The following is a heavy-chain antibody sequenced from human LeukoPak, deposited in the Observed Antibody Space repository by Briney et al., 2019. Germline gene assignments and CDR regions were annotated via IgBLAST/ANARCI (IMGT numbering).Heavy chain of an antibody. CDR1: GFTFSDYA. V-gene: IGHV3-30*04. D-gene: IGHD5-24*01. CDR3: ARAKNKNMATVIDY. Sequence: GGSLRLSSAASGFTFSDYALHWVRQTPGKGLEWLTLISYDGRSKYYADSVRGRFTVSRDNSKNTLDLQMNAVRPEDTAVYYCARAKNKNMATVIDYWGQGTLVTVSS. CDR2: ISYDGRSK. J-gene: IGHJ4*02.